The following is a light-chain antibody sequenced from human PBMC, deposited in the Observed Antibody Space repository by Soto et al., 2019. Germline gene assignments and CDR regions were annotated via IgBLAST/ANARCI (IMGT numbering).Light chain of an antibody. CDR1: QSVSSSY. CDR3: QSEIT. J-gene: IGKJ3*01. V-gene: IGKV3-20*01. Sequence: EIVLTQSPGTLYLSPGERATLSCRASQSVSSSYLAWYQQKPGQAPRLLIYGAASRATGIPDRFSGSGSGTDFTLTISRLEPEDFAVYYCQSEITFGPRTKVDIK. CDR2: GAA.